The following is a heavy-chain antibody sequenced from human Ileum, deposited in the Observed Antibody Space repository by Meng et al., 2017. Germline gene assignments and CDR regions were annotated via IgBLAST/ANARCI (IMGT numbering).Heavy chain of an antibody. CDR2: INHSGST. D-gene: IGHD3-3*01. CDR1: GGSFSGYY. J-gene: IGHJ5*02. Sequence: QVQLQQWGAGLLKPSDTPSLTCAVYGGSFSGYYWSWIRQPPGKGLEWIGEINHSGSTNYNPSLKSRVTISVDTSKNQFSLKLSSVTAADTAVYYCARQGYYDFWSGYRRTPSNWFDPWGQGTLVTASS. V-gene: IGHV4-34*01. CDR3: ARQGYYDFWSGYRRTPSNWFDP.